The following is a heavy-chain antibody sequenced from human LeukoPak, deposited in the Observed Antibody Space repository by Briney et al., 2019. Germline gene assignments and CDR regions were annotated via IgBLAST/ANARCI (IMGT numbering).Heavy chain of an antibody. Sequence: GSLRLSCAASGFIFSSYTMSWVRQAPGKGLEWVSTITTSDGNTYYADSVKGRLTVSRDNSKNTLYLQMNSLRAEDTAVYYCAKDGGLWVSAHWGDSWGRGTLVTVSS. CDR1: GFIFSSYT. D-gene: IGHD7-27*01. J-gene: IGHJ4*02. CDR3: AKDGGLWVSAHWGDS. CDR2: ITTSDGNT. V-gene: IGHV3-23*01.